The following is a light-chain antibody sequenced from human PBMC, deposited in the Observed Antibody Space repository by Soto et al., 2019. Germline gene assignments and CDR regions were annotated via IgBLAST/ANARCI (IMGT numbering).Light chain of an antibody. CDR2: AAS. CDR3: QQYTNVPA. CDR1: QGISTY. V-gene: IGKV1-27*01. Sequence: DIQMTQSPSSLSASVGDRVTITCRASQGISTYLAWYQQIPGKVPKLLISAASTLQLGVPSRFSGSGSGTDFTLTISSLQPEDVATYYCQQYTNVPAFGGGTKVEIK. J-gene: IGKJ4*01.